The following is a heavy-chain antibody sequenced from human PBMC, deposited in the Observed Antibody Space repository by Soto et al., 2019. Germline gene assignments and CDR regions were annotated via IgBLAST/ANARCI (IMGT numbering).Heavy chain of an antibody. Sequence: PGGSLRLSCAASGFTFSSYAMSWVRQAPGKGLEWVSAISGSGGSTYYADSVKGRFTISRDNSKNTLYLQVNSLRAEDTAVYYCAKDNNYYGSDELAEYFQHWGQGTLVTVSS. J-gene: IGHJ1*01. CDR3: AKDNNYYGSDELAEYFQH. D-gene: IGHD3-10*01. CDR2: ISGSGGST. CDR1: GFTFSSYA. V-gene: IGHV3-23*01.